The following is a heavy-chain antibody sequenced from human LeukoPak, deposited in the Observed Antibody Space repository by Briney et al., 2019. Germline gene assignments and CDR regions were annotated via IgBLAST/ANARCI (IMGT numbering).Heavy chain of an antibody. J-gene: IGHJ4*02. CDR3: ARTTVTVSHFDY. CDR1: GYSISSGYY. D-gene: IGHD4-17*01. V-gene: IGHV4-38-2*02. CDR2: IYHSGSA. Sequence: PSETLSLTCTVSGYSISSGYYWGWIRQPPGKGLEWIGSIYHSGSAYYNPSLKSRVTISVDTSKNQFSLKLSSVTAEDTAVYYCARTTVTVSHFDYWGQGTLVTVSS.